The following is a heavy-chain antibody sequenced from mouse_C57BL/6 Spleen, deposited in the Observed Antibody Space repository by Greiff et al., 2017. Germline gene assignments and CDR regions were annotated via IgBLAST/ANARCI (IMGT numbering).Heavy chain of an antibody. CDR3: SCYSNYYAMDC. Sequence: VHVKQSGAELVKPGASVKLSCTASGFNIKDYYMHWVKQRTEQGLEWIGRIDPEDGETKYAPKFQGKATITADTSSNTAYLQLSSLTSEDSAVYYCSCYSNYYAMDCWGQGTSVTVSS. CDR1: GFNIKDYY. D-gene: IGHD2-5*01. J-gene: IGHJ4*01. V-gene: IGHV14-2*01. CDR2: IDPEDGET.